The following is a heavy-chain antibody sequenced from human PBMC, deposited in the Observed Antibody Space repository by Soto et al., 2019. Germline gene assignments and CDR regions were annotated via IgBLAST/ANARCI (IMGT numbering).Heavy chain of an antibody. J-gene: IGHJ3*02. V-gene: IGHV1-18*04. D-gene: IGHD3-3*01. CDR3: ARGGAIRGAIDFEAAFDI. CDR1: GYTFTSYG. CDR2: ISAYNGNT. Sequence: QVQLVQSGAEVKKPGASVKVSCKASGYTFTSYGISWVRQAPGQGRGWMGWISAYNGNTNYAQKLQGRVTMTTDTSTSTAYMELRSLRSDDTAVYYCARGGAIRGAIDFEAAFDIWGQGTMVTVSS.